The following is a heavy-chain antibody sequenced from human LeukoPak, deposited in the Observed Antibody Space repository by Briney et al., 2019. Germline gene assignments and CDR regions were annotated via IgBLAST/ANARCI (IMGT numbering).Heavy chain of an antibody. CDR3: ARGRGYSGYDDY. CDR2: INQDVSEK. Sequence: GGSLRLSCVASGFSFSSYWMSWVRQAPGKGLEWVANINQDVSEKNYVDSVKGRFTISRDNAKNSLYLRMNSLRAEDTALYYCARGRGYSGYDDYWGQGTLVTVSS. V-gene: IGHV3-7*01. CDR1: GFSFSSYW. J-gene: IGHJ4*02. D-gene: IGHD5-12*01.